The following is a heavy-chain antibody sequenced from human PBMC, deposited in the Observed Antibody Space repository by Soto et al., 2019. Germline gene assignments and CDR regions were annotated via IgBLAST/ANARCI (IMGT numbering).Heavy chain of an antibody. CDR2: ISTHNGNT. CDR1: VFTSSG. V-gene: IGHV1-18*04. Sequence: ASVRVSCKASVFTSSGISWVRQAPGQGLEWLGWISTHNGNTIYGQKFQGRVIMTIETSTTTVYMELRSLNSDDTAVYFCAREGILGPFDAYDLWGQGTPVTVSS. J-gene: IGHJ3*01. CDR3: AREGILGPFDAYDL. D-gene: IGHD3-3*01.